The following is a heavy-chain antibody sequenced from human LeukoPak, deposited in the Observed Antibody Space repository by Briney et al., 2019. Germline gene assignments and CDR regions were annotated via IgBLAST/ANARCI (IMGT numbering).Heavy chain of an antibody. D-gene: IGHD4-17*01. V-gene: IGHV4-34*01. CDR3: ARGGFYGDDAFDI. Sequence: SETLSLTCAVYGGPFSGYYWSWIRQPPGEGLEWIGEINHSGSTNYNPSLKSRVTISVDTSKNQFSLKLSSVTAADTAVYYCARGGFYGDDAFDIWGQGTMVTVSS. J-gene: IGHJ3*02. CDR2: INHSGST. CDR1: GGPFSGYY.